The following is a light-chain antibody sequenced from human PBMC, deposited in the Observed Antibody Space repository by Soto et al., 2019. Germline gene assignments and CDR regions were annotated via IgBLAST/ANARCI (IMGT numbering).Light chain of an antibody. J-gene: IGLJ3*02. Sequence: QSALTQPPSASGSPGQSVTISCTGTSSDVGAYKYVSWYQQYPGKAPTLMIYEVTKRPSGVPDRFSGSKSGNTASLTVSGLQAEDEADYYCTSYVGNDIWVFGGGTQLTVL. V-gene: IGLV2-8*01. CDR2: EVT. CDR3: TSYVGNDIWV. CDR1: SSDVGAYKY.